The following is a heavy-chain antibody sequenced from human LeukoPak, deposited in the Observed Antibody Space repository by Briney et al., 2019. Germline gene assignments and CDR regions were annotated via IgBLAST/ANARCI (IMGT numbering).Heavy chain of an antibody. CDR2: IYPGDSNT. V-gene: IGHV5-51*01. Sequence: GESLKISCKVSGYSFTNHSIGWVRQMPGRGLEWMGIIYPGDSNTRYSPSFQGQVTISADKSIRIAYLQWSSLKASDTAMYYCARQWGDCSSISCYSASWGQGTLVTVSS. D-gene: IGHD2-2*01. CDR3: ARQWGDCSSISCYSAS. J-gene: IGHJ5*02. CDR1: GYSFTNHS.